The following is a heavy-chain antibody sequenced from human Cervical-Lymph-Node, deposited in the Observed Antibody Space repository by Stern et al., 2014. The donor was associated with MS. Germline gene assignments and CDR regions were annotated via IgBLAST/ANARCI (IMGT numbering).Heavy chain of an antibody. CDR2: ILPSSVSA. J-gene: IGHJ4*02. CDR1: GGTFSSYA. Sequence: QVQLVQSGAEVKKPGSSVTVACKASGGTFSSYAVNWVRQAPGHGLEWMGGILPSSVSARSAQKFQGRVTVTAAESMSTVYMELSSLRSEDTAGYDCASNLLGDCSDGTGYSARWGQGTLVTVSA. V-gene: IGHV1-69*01. CDR3: ASNLLGDCSDGTGYSAR. D-gene: IGHD2-15*01.